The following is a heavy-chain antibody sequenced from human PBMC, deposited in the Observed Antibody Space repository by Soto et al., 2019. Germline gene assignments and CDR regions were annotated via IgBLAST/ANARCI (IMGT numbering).Heavy chain of an antibody. CDR1: GFTFSSYW. CDR3: ARDQPGPTSY. V-gene: IGHV3-7*01. J-gene: IGHJ4*02. Sequence: HPGGSLRLSCGGSGFTFSSYWMSWVRQAPGKGLEWVAIIKEDGSEKYYVDSVKGRFTISRDNAKNSLYLQTNSLRAEDTAVYYCARDQPGPTSYWGQGTLVTVSS. CDR2: IKEDGSEK.